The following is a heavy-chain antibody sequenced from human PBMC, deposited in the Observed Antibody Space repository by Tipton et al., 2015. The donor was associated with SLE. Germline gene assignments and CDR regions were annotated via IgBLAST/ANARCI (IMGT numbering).Heavy chain of an antibody. CDR3: TGRGSAETKMDV. Sequence: QLVQSGAAVKKPGESLKVSCKASGYRFSNYWIGWVRQMPGKGLDLMGMIWPDDSDVRYGVSFEGQVTISVDKSINTAYLRWDSLKASDTAMYYCTGRGSAETKMDVWGQGTKVTVSS. CDR2: IWPDDSDV. J-gene: IGHJ6*02. D-gene: IGHD3-10*01. CDR1: GYRFSNYW. V-gene: IGHV5-51*03.